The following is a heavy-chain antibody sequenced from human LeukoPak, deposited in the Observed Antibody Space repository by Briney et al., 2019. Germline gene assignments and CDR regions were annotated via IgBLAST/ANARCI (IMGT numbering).Heavy chain of an antibody. CDR1: GYTFTSYY. V-gene: IGHV1-46*01. Sequence: ASVKVSCKASGYTFTSYYMHWVRQAPGQGLEWMGIINPSGGSTSYAQKFQGRVTMTRDMSTSTVYMELSSLRSEDTAVYYCARVPTPYDAFDIWGQGTMVTVSS. CDR2: INPSGGST. CDR3: ARVPTPYDAFDI. D-gene: IGHD2-15*01. J-gene: IGHJ3*02.